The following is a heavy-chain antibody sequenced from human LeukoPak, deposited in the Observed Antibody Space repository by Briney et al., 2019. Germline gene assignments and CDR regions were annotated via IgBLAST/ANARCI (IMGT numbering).Heavy chain of an antibody. CDR2: ISSSGSTI. J-gene: IGHJ4*02. Sequence: GVSLRLSCAASGFTFSDYYMSWIRQAPGKGLEWVSYISSSGSTIYYADSVKGRFTISRDNAKNSLYLQMNSLRAEDTAVYYCARAGRIHDFWSGYSEFDYWGQGTLVTVSS. V-gene: IGHV3-11*01. CDR3: ARAGRIHDFWSGYSEFDY. CDR1: GFTFSDYY. D-gene: IGHD3-3*01.